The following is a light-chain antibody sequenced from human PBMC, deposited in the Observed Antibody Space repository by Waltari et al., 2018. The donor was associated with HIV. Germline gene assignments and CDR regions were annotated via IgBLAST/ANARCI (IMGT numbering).Light chain of an antibody. CDR2: GVN. V-gene: IGLV2-14*01. J-gene: IGLJ2*01. CDR1: SSSVGGFNY. CDR3: NSYTSDSTFL. Sequence: QSALTQPASVSGSPGQPIPISCTGPSSSVGGFNYGPWYQHFPGKAPKLIIYGVNNRPSGVSDRFSGSKSGNTASLTISGLQAEDEADYYCNSYTSDSTFLFGGGTELTVL.